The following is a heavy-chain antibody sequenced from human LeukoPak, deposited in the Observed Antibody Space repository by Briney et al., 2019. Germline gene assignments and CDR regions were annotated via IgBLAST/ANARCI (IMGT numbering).Heavy chain of an antibody. CDR1: GFTVSSNY. D-gene: IGHD6-13*01. J-gene: IGHJ4*02. V-gene: IGHV3-53*01. CDR2: IYGGGST. Sequence: GGSLRLSCAASGFTVSSNYMSWVRQAPGKGLEWVSIIYGGGSTYCADSVKGRFTISRDNSKNTLYLQMNSLRAEDTAVYYCARTISSNWYYFDYWGQGTLVTVSS. CDR3: ARTISSNWYYFDY.